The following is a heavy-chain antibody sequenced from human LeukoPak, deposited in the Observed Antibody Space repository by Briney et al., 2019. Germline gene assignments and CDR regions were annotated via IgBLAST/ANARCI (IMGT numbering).Heavy chain of an antibody. CDR1: GFTFSSYG. Sequence: GGSLRLSCAASGFTFSSYGMHWVRQAPGKGLEWVAFIRYDGSNKNYADSVKGRFTISRDNSKNTLYLQMNSLRAEDTAVYYCATEEWSWGQGTLVTVSS. CDR3: ATEEWS. D-gene: IGHD3-3*01. J-gene: IGHJ4*02. V-gene: IGHV3-30*02. CDR2: IRYDGSNK.